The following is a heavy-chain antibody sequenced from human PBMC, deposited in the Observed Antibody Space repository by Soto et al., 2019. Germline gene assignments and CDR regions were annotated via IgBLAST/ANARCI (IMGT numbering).Heavy chain of an antibody. CDR2: IYPGDSDT. CDR1: GYSFANYW. J-gene: IGHJ6*02. V-gene: IGHV5-51*01. CDR3: ARQKPYDFWSGYPDYYYGMDV. Sequence: GESMRISCKGAGYSFANYWIGWVRQMPGKGLEWMGIIYPGDSDTRYSPSFQGQVTISADKSISTAYLQWSSLKASDTAMYYCARQKPYDFWSGYPDYYYGMDVWGQGTTVTVSS. D-gene: IGHD3-3*01.